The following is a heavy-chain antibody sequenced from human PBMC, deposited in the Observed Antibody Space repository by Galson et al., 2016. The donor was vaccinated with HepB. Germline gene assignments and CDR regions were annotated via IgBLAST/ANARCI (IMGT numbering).Heavy chain of an antibody. CDR3: VRWGRTFYGVDF. V-gene: IGHV3-74*01. CDR2: ISTDVSTA. Sequence: SLRLSCAASGFAFSNYWLGWVRQAPGKGPVWVSHISTDVSTANYADFLQGRFIISRDNAKSTLYLQVNSVRAEDTAVYYLVRWGRTFYGVDFWGQGATVTVSS. CDR1: GFAFSNYW. J-gene: IGHJ6*01. D-gene: IGHD3-16*01.